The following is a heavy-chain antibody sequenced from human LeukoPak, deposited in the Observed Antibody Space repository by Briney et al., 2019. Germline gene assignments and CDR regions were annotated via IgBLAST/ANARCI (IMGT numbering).Heavy chain of an antibody. CDR3: AREFPLHCSGGSCYGAFDI. CDR1: GGSISSYY. J-gene: IGHJ3*02. CDR2: IYTSGST. Sequence: SETLSLTCAVSGGSISSYYWSWIRQPAGKGLEWIGRIYTSGSTNYNPSLKSRVTMSVDTSKNQFSLKLSSVTAADTAVYYCAREFPLHCSGGSCYGAFDIWGQGTMVTVSS. V-gene: IGHV4-4*07. D-gene: IGHD2-15*01.